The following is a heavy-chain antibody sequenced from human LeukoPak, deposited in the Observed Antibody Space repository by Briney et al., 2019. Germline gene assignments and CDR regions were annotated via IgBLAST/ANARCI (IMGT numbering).Heavy chain of an antibody. V-gene: IGHV3-48*02. CDR2: TSSSSSTI. CDR3: ARALIGWRATPYSFDY. Sequence: HPGGSLRLSCAASGFTFSSYGMNWVRQAPGKGLEWVSSTSSSSSTIYYADSVKGRFTISRDNAKNSLYLQMNSLRDEDTAVYSCARALIGWRATPYSFDYWGQGTLVTVSS. J-gene: IGHJ4*02. CDR1: GFTFSSYG. D-gene: IGHD3-22*01.